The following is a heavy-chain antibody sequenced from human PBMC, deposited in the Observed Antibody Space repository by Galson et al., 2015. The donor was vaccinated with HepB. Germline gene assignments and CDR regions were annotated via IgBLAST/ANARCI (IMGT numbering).Heavy chain of an antibody. D-gene: IGHD6-19*01. CDR2: IIPIFGTA. CDR3: ASTSIAVAAHFDY. CDR1: GGTFSSYA. V-gene: IGHV1-69*13. J-gene: IGHJ4*02. Sequence: SVKVSCKASGGTFSSYAISWVRQAPGQGLEWMGGIIPIFGTANYAQKFQGRVTITADESTSTAYMELSSLRSEDTAVYYCASTSIAVAAHFDYWGQGTLVTVSS.